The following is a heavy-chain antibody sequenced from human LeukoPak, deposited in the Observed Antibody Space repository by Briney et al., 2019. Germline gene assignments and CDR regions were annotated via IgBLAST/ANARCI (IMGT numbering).Heavy chain of an antibody. Sequence: ASVKVSCKASGYTFTSYGISWVRQAPGKGFKGMGWISAYNGNTNYAKKVQGRVTMTTDTSTSTAYMELRSLRSDDTAVYYCARDREQWLAGNFDYWGQGTLVTVSS. CDR2: ISAYNGNT. D-gene: IGHD6-19*01. CDR3: ARDREQWLAGNFDY. CDR1: GYTFTSYG. V-gene: IGHV1-18*04. J-gene: IGHJ4*02.